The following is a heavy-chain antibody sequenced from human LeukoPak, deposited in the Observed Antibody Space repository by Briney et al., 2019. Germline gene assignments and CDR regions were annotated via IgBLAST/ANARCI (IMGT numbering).Heavy chain of an antibody. D-gene: IGHD3-9*01. CDR1: GFTFSDYY. V-gene: IGHV4-38-2*01. CDR3: ASTPRYDILTGYSP. J-gene: IGHJ5*02. Sequence: TGGSLRLSCAASGFTFSDYYMSWIRQPPGKGLEWIGSIYYSGSTYYNPSLKSRVTISVDTSKNQFSLKLSSVTAADTAVYYYASTPRYDILTGYSPWGQGTLVTVSS. CDR2: IYYSGST.